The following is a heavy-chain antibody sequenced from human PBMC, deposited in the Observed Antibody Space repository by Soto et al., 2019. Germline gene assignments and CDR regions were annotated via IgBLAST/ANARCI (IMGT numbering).Heavy chain of an antibody. Sequence: GGSLRLSCAASGFTVSSNYMSWVRQAPGKGLEWVSVIYSGGSTYYADSVKGRFTISRDNSKNTLYLQMNSLRAEDTAVYYCAREKKDYDFWSGYTNHLAYWGQGTLVTVYS. CDR1: GFTVSSNY. CDR3: AREKKDYDFWSGYTNHLAY. D-gene: IGHD3-3*01. J-gene: IGHJ4*02. V-gene: IGHV3-53*01. CDR2: IYSGGST.